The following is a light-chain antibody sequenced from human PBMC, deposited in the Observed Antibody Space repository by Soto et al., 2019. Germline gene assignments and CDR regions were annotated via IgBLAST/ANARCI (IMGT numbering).Light chain of an antibody. Sequence: DIQMTQSPSSLSASEGDRVTITCRASQSISSYLNWYQQKPGKAPKLLIYAASSLQSGVPSRFSGSGSGTDFTLTISSLQPEDFATYYCQQSYSTLPLTFGGGTKVEIK. J-gene: IGKJ4*01. CDR2: AAS. CDR1: QSISSY. CDR3: QQSYSTLPLT. V-gene: IGKV1-39*01.